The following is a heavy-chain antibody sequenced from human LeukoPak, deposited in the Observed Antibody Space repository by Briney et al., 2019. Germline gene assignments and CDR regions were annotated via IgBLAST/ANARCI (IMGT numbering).Heavy chain of an antibody. Sequence: GGSLRLSCVASGFIFRDYAMSWVRQTPAGGLEWVSSLRGDGETFYTDSVKGRSTLSRDHSRNTVYLQLSNLRVEDTAVYYCAKASWVSSADAVLWGQGTLVTVS. CDR1: GFIFRDYA. V-gene: IGHV3-23*01. D-gene: IGHD3-16*01. J-gene: IGHJ4*02. CDR3: AKASWVSSADAVL. CDR2: LRGDGET.